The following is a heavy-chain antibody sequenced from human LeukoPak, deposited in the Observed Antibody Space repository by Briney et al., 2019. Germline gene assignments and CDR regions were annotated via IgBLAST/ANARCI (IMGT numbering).Heavy chain of an antibody. CDR1: GFTFSSYW. D-gene: IGHD2-2*01. V-gene: IGHV3-7*03. CDR3: AREGSCSSSSCSGFDY. J-gene: IGHJ4*02. Sequence: PGGSLRLSCAASGFTFSSYWMSWVRQAPGKGLEWVANIKQDGSEKYYVDSVKGRFTISRDNAKNSLYLQMNSLRAEDTAIYYCAREGSCSSSSCSGFDYWGQGTLVTVSS. CDR2: IKQDGSEK.